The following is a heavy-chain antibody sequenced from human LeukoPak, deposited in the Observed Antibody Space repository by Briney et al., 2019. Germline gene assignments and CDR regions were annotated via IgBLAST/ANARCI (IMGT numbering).Heavy chain of an antibody. D-gene: IGHD3-3*01. J-gene: IGHJ4*02. Sequence: GRSLRLSCAASGFTFSNYAMHGVRHAPGKGLEGVAVVSSDGSNKYYTDFAKGRFTISRDNSQNTLYLQMNGLRAEDTAVHYCAKDRGVLERLFTFDSWGQGILVTVSS. CDR3: AKDRGVLERLFTFDS. CDR2: VSSDGSNK. CDR1: GFTFSNYA. V-gene: IGHV3-30-3*01.